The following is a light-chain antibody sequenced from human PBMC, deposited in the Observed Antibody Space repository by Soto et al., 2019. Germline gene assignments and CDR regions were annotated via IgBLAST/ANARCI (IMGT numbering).Light chain of an antibody. V-gene: IGLV1-40*01. Sequence: QAVVTQPPSVSGAPGQTITMSCTGSGSNVGANYDVHWYQVLPGAGPRLLIYKNNNRPSGVPDRFSGSKSGTSASLAITGLRAEDEADYYCQSYDNILSGPLFGGGTKVTVL. J-gene: IGLJ3*02. CDR2: KNN. CDR3: QSYDNILSGPL. CDR1: GSNVGANYD.